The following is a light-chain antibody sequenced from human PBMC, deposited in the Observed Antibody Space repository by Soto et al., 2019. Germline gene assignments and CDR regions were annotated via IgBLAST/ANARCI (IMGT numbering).Light chain of an antibody. CDR1: QSLPSGY. J-gene: IGKJ1*01. CDR3: QQYGSTSWT. V-gene: IGKV3-20*01. Sequence: TELRGTLFLSPKNTATLSCRASQSLPSGYLAWYQQKPGQAPRLLIYGASSRATGIPARFSGSGSGTDFTLTITRLEPEDFAVYYCQQYGSTSWTFGQGTKVDIK. CDR2: GAS.